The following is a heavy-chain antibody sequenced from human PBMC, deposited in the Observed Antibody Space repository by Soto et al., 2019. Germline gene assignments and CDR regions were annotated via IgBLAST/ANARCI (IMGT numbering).Heavy chain of an antibody. V-gene: IGHV2-5*02. D-gene: IGHD5-12*01. CDR2: IYWDDDK. CDR1: GFSLSTSGVG. Sequence: QITLKESGPTLVTPTQTLTLTCTFSGFSLSTSGVGVGWIRQPPGKALEWLALIYWDDDKWYSPSLKSRLTITKDTSKNQVVLIMTNMDPVDTATYYCAHFPGYTSGFVFWGQGTLVTVSS. J-gene: IGHJ4*02. CDR3: AHFPGYTSGFVF.